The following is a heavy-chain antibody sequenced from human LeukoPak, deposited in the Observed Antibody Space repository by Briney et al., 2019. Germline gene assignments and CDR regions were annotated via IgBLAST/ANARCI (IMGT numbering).Heavy chain of an antibody. V-gene: IGHV1-46*01. J-gene: IGHJ5*02. CDR1: GYTFTSYY. CDR2: INPSGGST. Sequence: ASVKVSCKASGYTFTSYYMHWVRQAPGQGLEWMAIINPSGGSTSYAQKFQGRVTMTRDASTSTVYMELSSLRSEDTAVYYCARGGITMVRGVNGNNWFDPWGQGTLVTVSS. CDR3: ARGGITMVRGVNGNNWFDP. D-gene: IGHD3-10*01.